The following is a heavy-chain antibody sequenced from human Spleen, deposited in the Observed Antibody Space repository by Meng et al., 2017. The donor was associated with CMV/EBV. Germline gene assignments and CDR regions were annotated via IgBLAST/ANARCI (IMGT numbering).Heavy chain of an antibody. CDR1: GYYFTDYY. CDR3: ARDMVSFGYFGY. CDR2: INPSGGST. V-gene: IGHV1-46*01. J-gene: IGHJ4*02. Sequence: CKASGYYFTDYYIHWVRQAPGQGLEWMGMINPSGGSTHYAQKFQGRVTLTRDASTSTVYMQLSSLRSEDTAVYYCARDMVSFGYFGYWGQGMLVTVSS. D-gene: IGHD5-18*01.